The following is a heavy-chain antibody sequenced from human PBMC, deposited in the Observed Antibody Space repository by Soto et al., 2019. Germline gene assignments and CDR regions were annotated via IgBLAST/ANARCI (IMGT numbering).Heavy chain of an antibody. CDR1: GGTFSSYA. V-gene: IGHV1-69*06. CDR2: IVPIFGTA. CDR3: ARELFCVVVVPAAIAEHTYWFDP. D-gene: IGHD2-2*01. J-gene: IGHJ5*02. Sequence: ASVKVSCKASGGTFSSYAISWVRQAPGQGLEWMGGIVPIFGTANYAQKFQGRVTITADKSTSTAYMELSSLRSEDTAVYYCARELFCVVVVPAAIAEHTYWFDPWGQGTLVTVSS.